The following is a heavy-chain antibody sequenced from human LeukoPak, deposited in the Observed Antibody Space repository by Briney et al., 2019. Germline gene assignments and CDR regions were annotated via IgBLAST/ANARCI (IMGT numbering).Heavy chain of an antibody. CDR2: IIPLFAST. V-gene: IGHV1-69*13. CDR1: VGTLSSYG. Sequence: GASVKVSCKPSVGTLSSYGVTWVRQAPGQGLEWLGSIIPLFASTNTAQEFQGRVTITADDSTSTAYLELRSLRSEDTAVYYCASPYRLPSPGAFDFWGPGTLVTVSS. J-gene: IGHJ3*01. CDR3: ASPYRLPSPGAFDF. D-gene: IGHD2-21*02.